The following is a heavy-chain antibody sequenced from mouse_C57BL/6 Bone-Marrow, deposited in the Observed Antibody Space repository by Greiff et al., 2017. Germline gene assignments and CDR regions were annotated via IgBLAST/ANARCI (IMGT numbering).Heavy chain of an antibody. CDR3: ARDWDYFDY. D-gene: IGHD4-1*01. V-gene: IGHV1-80*01. CDR1: GYAFRTYW. J-gene: IGHJ2*01. Sequence: QVQLQQSGAELVKPGASVKISCKVSGYAFRTYWVNRVKQRPGKGLGWIGQIYPGDGDTNYNGKFKGKATLTADKSSSTAYMQLSSLTSEDSAVYFCARDWDYFDYWGQGTTLTVSS. CDR2: IYPGDGDT.